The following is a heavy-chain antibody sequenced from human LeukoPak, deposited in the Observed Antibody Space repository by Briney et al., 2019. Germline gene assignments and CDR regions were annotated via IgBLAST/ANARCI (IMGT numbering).Heavy chain of an antibody. Sequence: PSQTLSLTCTVSGGSISSGSYDWSWIRQPAGKGLEWIGRIYTSGSTNYNPSLKSRVTISVDTSKNQFSLKLSSVTAADTAVYYCARRKRDPEAPGSSSSNWFDPWGQGTLVTVSS. J-gene: IGHJ5*02. CDR2: IYTSGST. CDR3: ARRKRDPEAPGSSSSNWFDP. V-gene: IGHV4-61*02. CDR1: GGSISSGSYD. D-gene: IGHD6-13*01.